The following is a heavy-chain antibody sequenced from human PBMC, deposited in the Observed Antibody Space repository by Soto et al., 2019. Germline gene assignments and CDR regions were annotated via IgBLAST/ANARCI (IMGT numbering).Heavy chain of an antibody. D-gene: IGHD3-3*01. CDR1: GDSVSSNSAA. Sequence: SQTLSLTCAISGDSVSSNSAAWNWIRQSPSRGLEWLGRTYYRSKWYNDYAVSVKSRITINPDTSKNQFSLQLNSVTPEDTAVYYCARASITIFRVVLNFVYWGQGTLVNVSS. CDR3: ARASITIFRVVLNFVY. J-gene: IGHJ4*02. V-gene: IGHV6-1*01. CDR2: TYYRSKWYN.